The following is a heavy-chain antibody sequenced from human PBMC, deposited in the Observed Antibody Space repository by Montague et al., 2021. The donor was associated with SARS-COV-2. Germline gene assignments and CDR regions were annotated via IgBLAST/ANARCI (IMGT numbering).Heavy chain of an antibody. D-gene: IGHD3-10*01. CDR2: INHSGST. J-gene: IGHJ6*02. Sequence: SETLSLTCAVYGGSFSGYCWSWIRQPPGKGLEWIGEINHSGSTNYNPSLKSRVTISEDTSKNQFSLKLSSVTAADTAVYYCARVRYYGSGTSLGMDVWGQGTTVTVSS. CDR1: GGSFSGYC. V-gene: IGHV4-34*01. CDR3: ARVRYYGSGTSLGMDV.